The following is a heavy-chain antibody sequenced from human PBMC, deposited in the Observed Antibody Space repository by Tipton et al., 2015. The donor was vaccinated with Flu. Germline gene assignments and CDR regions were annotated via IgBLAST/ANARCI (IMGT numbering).Heavy chain of an antibody. CDR1: GDSIWSVYY. CDR3: ARRDYSNYVSDPKNWFGP. Sequence: TLSLTCTISGDSIWSVYYWGWIRQPPGKGLEWLGHTFHTGSTYHKPSLKSRVTIAINTSKNQFSLRVFSVTAADTDVYYCARRDYSNYVSDPKNWFGPGGQGILVTVSS. V-gene: IGHV4-38-2*02. J-gene: IGHJ5*02. D-gene: IGHD4-11*01. CDR2: TFHTGST.